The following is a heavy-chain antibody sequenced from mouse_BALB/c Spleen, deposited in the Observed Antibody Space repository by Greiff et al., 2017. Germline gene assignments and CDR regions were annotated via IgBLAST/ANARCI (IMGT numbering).Heavy chain of an antibody. J-gene: IGHJ3*01. CDR1: GFNIKDTY. CDR2: IDPANGNT. Sequence: VQLKQSGAELVKPGASVKLSCTASGFNIKDTYMHWVKQRPEQGLEWIGRIDPANGNTKYDPKFQGKATITADTSSNTAYLQLSSLTSEDTAVYYCAPFGSSYEFAYWGQGTLVTVSA. V-gene: IGHV14-3*02. CDR3: APFGSSYEFAY. D-gene: IGHD1-1*01.